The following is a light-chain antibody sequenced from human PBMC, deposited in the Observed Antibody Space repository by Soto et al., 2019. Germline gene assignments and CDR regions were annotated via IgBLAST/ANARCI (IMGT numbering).Light chain of an antibody. CDR2: GAS. CDR3: QQYNKWPWT. Sequence: EILMTQSPATLSVSPGARATLSCRASQSVSSNLAWYQHKPGQAPRLLIYGASPRATGIPDRFSGSGSGTVFTLTISSLQSEDFGVYYCQQYNKWPWTFGRGTKVEIK. CDR1: QSVSSN. J-gene: IGKJ1*01. V-gene: IGKV3-15*01.